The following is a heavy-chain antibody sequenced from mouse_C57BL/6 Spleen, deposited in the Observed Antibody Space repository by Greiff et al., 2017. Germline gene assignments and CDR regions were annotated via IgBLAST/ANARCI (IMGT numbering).Heavy chain of an antibody. J-gene: IGHJ3*01. D-gene: IGHD2-1*01. CDR1: GYTFTSYW. CDR3: ARSNGNYAWFAY. CDR2: INPSNGGT. Sequence: QVQLQQPGTELVKPGASVKLSCKASGYTFTSYWMPWVKQRPGQGLEWIGNINPSNGGTNYNEKFKSKATLTVDISSSTAYMQLSSLTSADSAVYYCARSNGNYAWFAYWGQGTLVTVSA. V-gene: IGHV1-53*01.